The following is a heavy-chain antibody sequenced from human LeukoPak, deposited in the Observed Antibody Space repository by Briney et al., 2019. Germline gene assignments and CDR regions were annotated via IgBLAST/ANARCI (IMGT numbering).Heavy chain of an antibody. CDR2: ISYDGSNK. V-gene: IGHV3-30*04. J-gene: IGHJ5*02. CDR3: ARDIRPRGFDP. Sequence: GGSLRLSCAASGFTFSSYAMHWVGQAPGKGLEWVAVISYDGSNKYYADSVKGRFTSSRDNSKITLYLQMNSLRAEDTAVYYCARDIRPRGFDPWGQGTLVTVSS. CDR1: GFTFSSYA. D-gene: IGHD6-6*01.